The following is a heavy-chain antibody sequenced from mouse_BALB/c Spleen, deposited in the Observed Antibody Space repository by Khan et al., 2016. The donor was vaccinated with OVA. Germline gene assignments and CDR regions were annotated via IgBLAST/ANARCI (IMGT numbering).Heavy chain of an antibody. V-gene: IGHV9-3-1*01. J-gene: IGHJ1*01. Sequence: QIQLVQSGPELMKPGETVKISCKASGYSFTNYGMNWVKQPPGKGLKWMGWINTYTGEPSYADHFKGRFAISLDTSASTAYLQINNHDNEDTTTYSCASGGYWYFDVWGAGTTVTVSS. D-gene: IGHD1-1*02. CDR1: GYSFTNYG. CDR2: INTYTGEP. CDR3: ASGGYWYFDV.